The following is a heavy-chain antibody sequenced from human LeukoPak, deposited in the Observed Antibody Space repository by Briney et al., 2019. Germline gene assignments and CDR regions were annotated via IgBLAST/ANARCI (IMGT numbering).Heavy chain of an antibody. CDR3: ARDAADSNFLNWFDP. D-gene: IGHD4-11*01. CDR1: GFSFRSYE. V-gene: IGHV3-48*03. Sequence: GGSLRLSCAASGFSFRSYEMNWVRQAPGKGLEGVSYVSSGAGTIYYADSVKGRFTISRDDAKNSVYLQMNNLRVEDTAVYYCARDAADSNFLNWFDPWGQGTLVIVSS. J-gene: IGHJ5*02. CDR2: VSSGAGTI.